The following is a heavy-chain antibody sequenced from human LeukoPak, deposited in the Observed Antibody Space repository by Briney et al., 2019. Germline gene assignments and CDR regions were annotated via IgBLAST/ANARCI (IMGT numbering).Heavy chain of an antibody. CDR1: GFTFSSYS. CDR3: ASLVRQGAFDI. Sequence: PGGSLRLSCAASGFTFSSYSMNWVRQAPGKGLGWVSSISSSSSYIYYADSVKGRFTISRDNAKNSLYLQMNSLRAEDTAVYYCASLVRQGAFDIWGQGTMVTVSS. J-gene: IGHJ3*02. V-gene: IGHV3-21*01. CDR2: ISSSSSYI.